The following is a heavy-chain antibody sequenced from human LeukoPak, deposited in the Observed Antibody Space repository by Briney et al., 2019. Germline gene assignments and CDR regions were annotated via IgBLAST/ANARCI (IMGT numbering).Heavy chain of an antibody. V-gene: IGHV4-38-2*02. CDR3: ASTPYHPYYFDY. J-gene: IGHJ4*02. CDR1: GYSISSGYY. Sequence: SETLSLTCTVSGYSISSGYYWGWIRQPPGKGLEWIGSIYYSGSTYYNPSLKSRVTISVDTSKNQFSLKLSSVTAADTAVYYCASTPYHPYYFDYWGQGTLVTVSS. D-gene: IGHD1-14*01. CDR2: IYYSGST.